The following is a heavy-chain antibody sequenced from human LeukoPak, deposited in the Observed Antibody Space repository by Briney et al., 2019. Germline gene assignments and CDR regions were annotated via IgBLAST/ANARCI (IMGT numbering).Heavy chain of an antibody. D-gene: IGHD3-16*01. CDR1: GGSFSGYY. V-gene: IGHV4-34*01. Sequence: SETLSLTCAVYGGSFSGYYWSWIRQPPGKGLEWIGEINHSGSTNYNPSLKSRVTISVDTSKNQFSLKLSSVTAADTAVYYCARVMSRGSYDIYYFDYWGQGTLVTVS. CDR2: INHSGST. CDR3: ARVMSRGSYDIYYFDY. J-gene: IGHJ4*02.